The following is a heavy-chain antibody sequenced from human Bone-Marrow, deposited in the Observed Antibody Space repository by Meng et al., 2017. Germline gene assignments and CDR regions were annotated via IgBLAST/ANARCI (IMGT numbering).Heavy chain of an antibody. Sequence: GESLKISCAASGFTFSNAWMSWVRQAPGKGLDWVGRIKSDTASGTTDYAAPVKGRFTISRDDSINTLYLQMNSLKTEDTAVYYCITGILKVRGVNDLVDIWGQGTMVTVSS. V-gene: IGHV3-15*01. CDR2: IKSDTASGTT. J-gene: IGHJ3*02. CDR3: ITGILKVRGVNDLVDI. D-gene: IGHD3-10*01. CDR1: GFTFSNAW.